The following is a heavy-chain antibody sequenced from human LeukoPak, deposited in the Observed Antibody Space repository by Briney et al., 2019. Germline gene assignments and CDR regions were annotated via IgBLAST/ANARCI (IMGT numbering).Heavy chain of an antibody. Sequence: SVKVSCKASGYTFTSYGISWVRQAPGQGLEWMGWISAYNGNTNYAQKLQGRVTMITDTSTSTAYMELRSLRSDDTAVYYCARFRRDSMVRSDAFDIWGQGTMVTVSS. CDR1: GYTFTSYG. D-gene: IGHD3-10*01. CDR3: ARFRRDSMVRSDAFDI. CDR2: ISAYNGNT. J-gene: IGHJ3*02. V-gene: IGHV1-18*01.